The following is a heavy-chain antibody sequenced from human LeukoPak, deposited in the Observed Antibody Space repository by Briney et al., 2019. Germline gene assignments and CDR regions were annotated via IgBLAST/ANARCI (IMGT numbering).Heavy chain of an antibody. Sequence: ASVKVSCKASGGTFSSYAISWVRQAPGQGLEWMGGIIPIFGTANYAQKFQGRVTITTDESTSTAYMELSSLRSEDAAVYYCATEAENYDFWSGYYIDYWGQGTLVTVSS. V-gene: IGHV1-69*05. CDR1: GGTFSSYA. J-gene: IGHJ4*02. CDR3: ATEAENYDFWSGYYIDY. CDR2: IIPIFGTA. D-gene: IGHD3-3*01.